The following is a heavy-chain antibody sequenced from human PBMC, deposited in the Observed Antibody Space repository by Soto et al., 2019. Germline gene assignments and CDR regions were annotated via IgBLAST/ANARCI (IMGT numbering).Heavy chain of an antibody. D-gene: IGHD6-19*01. CDR2: IKQDGSET. CDR3: ARLYPGSGWPYHYYGMDV. CDR1: GFTFSSYW. Sequence: HPGGSLRLSCAASGFTFSSYWMSWVRQAPGKGLEWVANIKQDGSETYYVDSVTGRFTISRDNAENSLYLQVNSLRAEDTAVYYCARLYPGSGWPYHYYGMDVWGQGTTVTVSS. J-gene: IGHJ6*02. V-gene: IGHV3-7*01.